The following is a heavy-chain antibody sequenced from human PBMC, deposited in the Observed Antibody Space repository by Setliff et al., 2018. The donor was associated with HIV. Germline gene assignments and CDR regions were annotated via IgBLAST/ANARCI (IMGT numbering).Heavy chain of an antibody. J-gene: IGHJ4*02. CDR1: GGSISSYY. Sequence: SETLSLTCTVSGGSISSYYWSWIRQPPGKGLEWIGYIYYSGSTNYNPSLKSRVTISVDTSKNHFSLKLSSVTAADTAVYYCESGEYSYGYRFDYWGQGTLVTVSS. CDR3: ESGEYSYGYRFDY. CDR2: IYYSGST. V-gene: IGHV4-59*01. D-gene: IGHD5-18*01.